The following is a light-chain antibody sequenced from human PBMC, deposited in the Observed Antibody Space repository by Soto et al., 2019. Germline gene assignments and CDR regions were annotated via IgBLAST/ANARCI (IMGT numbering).Light chain of an antibody. Sequence: QSVLTQPPSGSGSPGQSITISCTGTSTDVGTYNYVSWYQQHPGKAPKVMIYEVNKRPSGVPDRFSGSKSGNTASLTVSGVQAEDEADYYCASYAGSNKMIFGGGTKVTVL. CDR2: EVN. CDR3: ASYAGSNKMI. CDR1: STDVGTYNY. V-gene: IGLV2-8*01. J-gene: IGLJ2*01.